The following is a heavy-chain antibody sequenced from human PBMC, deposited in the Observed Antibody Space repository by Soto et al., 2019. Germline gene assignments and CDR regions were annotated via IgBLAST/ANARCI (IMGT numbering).Heavy chain of an antibody. CDR3: ARDKLVAGTNWLDP. J-gene: IGHJ5*02. Sequence: ASVKVSCKASGYTFTGYYMHWVRQAPGQGLEWMGWINPNSGGTNYAKKFQGRVTMTRDTSISTAYMELSRLRSDDTAVSYCARDKLVAGTNWLDPWGQRTLVTVYS. V-gene: IGHV1-2*02. D-gene: IGHD6-19*01. CDR2: INPNSGGT. CDR1: GYTFTGYY.